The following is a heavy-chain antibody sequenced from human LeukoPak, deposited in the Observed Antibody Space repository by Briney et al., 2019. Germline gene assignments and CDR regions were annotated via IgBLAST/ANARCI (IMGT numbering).Heavy chain of an antibody. V-gene: IGHV4-34*01. CDR1: GGSFSGYY. J-gene: IGHJ4*02. CDR2: INHSGST. CDR3: ARAQRHYPYYYDSSGYSTPWFY. Sequence: PSETLSLTCAVYGGSFSGYYWSWIRQPPGKGLEWIGEINHSGSTNYNPSLKSRVTISVDTSKNQFSLKLSSVTAADTAVYYCARAQRHYPYYYDSSGYSTPWFYWGQGTLVTVSS. D-gene: IGHD3-22*01.